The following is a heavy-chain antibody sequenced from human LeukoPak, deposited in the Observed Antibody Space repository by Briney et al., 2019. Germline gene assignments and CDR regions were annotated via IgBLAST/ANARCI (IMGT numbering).Heavy chain of an antibody. V-gene: IGHV3-30*18. D-gene: IGHD3-9*01. CDR1: GFTFSSYG. Sequence: GGSLRLSCAASGFTFSSYGMHWVRQAPGKGLEWVAVISYDGSNKYYADSVKGRFTISRDNSKNTLHLQMNSLRAEDTAVYYCAKDRRYFDWSDHYYYYGMDVWGQGTTVTVSS. CDR2: ISYDGSNK. CDR3: AKDRRYFDWSDHYYYYGMDV. J-gene: IGHJ6*02.